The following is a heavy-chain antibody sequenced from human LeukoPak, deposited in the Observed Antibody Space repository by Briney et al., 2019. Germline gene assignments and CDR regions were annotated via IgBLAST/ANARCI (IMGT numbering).Heavy chain of an antibody. J-gene: IGHJ4*02. V-gene: IGHV3-21*04. CDR2: ISSSSSYI. CDR3: AKDMSYDSGGGHFDY. Sequence: PGGSLRLSCAASGFTFSSYSMNWVRRAPGKGLEWVSSISSSSSYIYYADSVKGRFTISRDNANNSLYLQMNSLRAEDMALYYCAKDMSYDSGGGHFDYWGQGALVTVSS. D-gene: IGHD3-22*01. CDR1: GFTFSSYS.